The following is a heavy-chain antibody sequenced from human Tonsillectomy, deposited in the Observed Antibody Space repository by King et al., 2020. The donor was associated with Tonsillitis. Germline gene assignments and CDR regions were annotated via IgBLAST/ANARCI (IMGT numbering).Heavy chain of an antibody. Sequence: VQLVESGGGLVQPGGSLRLSCAASGFSFSSYAMSWVRQAPGKGLEWVSGISGSGGSTYSADSVKGRFTISRDNSKNTLYLKMNSLRAEDTAVYYCAKHKVATMPRDAFDFWGQGTMVTVSS. CDR2: ISGSGGST. CDR3: AKHKVATMPRDAFDF. CDR1: GFSFSSYA. V-gene: IGHV3-23*04. J-gene: IGHJ3*01. D-gene: IGHD5-12*01.